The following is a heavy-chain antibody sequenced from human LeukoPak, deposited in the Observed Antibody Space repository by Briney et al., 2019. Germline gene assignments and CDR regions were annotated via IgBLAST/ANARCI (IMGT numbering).Heavy chain of an antibody. CDR2: IYTSGNT. CDR1: GGSIRSYY. V-gene: IGHV4-4*07. Sequence: SETLSLTCTVSGGSIRSYYWSWVRQPAGKGLEWIGRIYTSGNTNYNPSLKGRVTMSVDTSKNQFSLNLSSVTAADTAVYYCARGRGSSWYYFDYWGQGTLVTVSS. J-gene: IGHJ4*02. CDR3: ARGRGSSWYYFDY. D-gene: IGHD6-13*01.